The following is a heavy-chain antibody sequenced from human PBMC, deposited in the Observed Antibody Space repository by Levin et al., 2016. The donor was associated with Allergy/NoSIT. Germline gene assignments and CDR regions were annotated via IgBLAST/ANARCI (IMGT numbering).Heavy chain of an antibody. V-gene: IGHV5-51*01. CDR3: ARPSYFDSYRERVDAFNL. D-gene: IGHD3-9*01. CDR2: MYPADSDT. J-gene: IGHJ3*01. Sequence: VRQMPGKGLEWMGTMYPADSDTRYSPSFQGQVTFSADKSISTAYLQWSSLKASDTAMYYCARPSYFDSYRERVDAFNLWGQGTMVTVSS.